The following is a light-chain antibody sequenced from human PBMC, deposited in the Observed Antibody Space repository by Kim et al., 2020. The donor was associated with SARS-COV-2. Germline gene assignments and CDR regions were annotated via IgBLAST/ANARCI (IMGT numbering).Light chain of an antibody. CDR2: DVS. CDR1: QSLNDW. CDR3: QQYFNYPLT. J-gene: IGKJ3*01. Sequence: DIQMTQSPSTLSASVGDTVIITCRASQSLNDWLAWYQQKPGEAPKLLVYDVSNLESGVPSRFSGSGSGTEFTLTISRLQPDDFATYYCQQYFNYPLTFGPGTKVDI. V-gene: IGKV1-5*01.